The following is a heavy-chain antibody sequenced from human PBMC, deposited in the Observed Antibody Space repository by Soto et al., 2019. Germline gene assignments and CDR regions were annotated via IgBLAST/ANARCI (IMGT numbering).Heavy chain of an antibody. D-gene: IGHD6-6*01. J-gene: IGHJ4*02. Sequence: EVQLLESGGGLVQPGGSLRLSCAASGFTFSSDAMSWVRQAPGKGREWVSAISGSGGSTYYADSVKGRFTISRDNSKNTLYLQMNSLRAEDTAVYYCTKELGGAARPYYFDYWGQGTLVTVSS. CDR1: GFTFSSDA. CDR3: TKELGGAARPYYFDY. CDR2: ISGSGGST. V-gene: IGHV3-23*01.